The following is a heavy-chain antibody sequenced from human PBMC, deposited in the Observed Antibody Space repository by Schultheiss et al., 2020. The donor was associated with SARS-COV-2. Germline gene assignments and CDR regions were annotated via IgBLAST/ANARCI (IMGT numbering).Heavy chain of an antibody. CDR2: ITSNGDET. J-gene: IGHJ6*02. V-gene: IGHV3-23*01. CDR1: GFIFSHNA. CDR3: ARDNPMDV. Sequence: GESLKISCSASGFIFSHNAMHWVRQAPGKGLEWVSSITSNGDETYYADSVRGRFTISRDNSKSTHFLQMNSLRAEDTAVYYCARDNPMDVWGQGTTVTVSS.